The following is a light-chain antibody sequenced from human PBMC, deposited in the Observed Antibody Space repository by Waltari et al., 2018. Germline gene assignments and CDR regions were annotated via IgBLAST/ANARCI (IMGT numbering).Light chain of an antibody. CDR3: QQLNSYLFT. CDR1: QDISNY. J-gene: IGKJ3*01. CDR2: DAS. Sequence: DIQMTQSPSSLSASVGDRVTITCQASQDISNYLNWYQQKPGKAPKLLIYDASNLETGVPSRFSGSGSGTDFTFTISSLQPEDFATYYCQQLNSYLFTFGPGTKVDIK. V-gene: IGKV1-33*01.